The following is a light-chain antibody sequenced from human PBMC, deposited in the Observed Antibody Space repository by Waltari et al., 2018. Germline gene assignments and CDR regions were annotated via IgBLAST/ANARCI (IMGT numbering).Light chain of an antibody. J-gene: IGKJ4*01. CDR2: WAA. CDR3: QQYYTTPLT. Sequence: DIVMTQSPDSLAVSLGERATINCKSSQSILNTTTNDNYLAWYQQKAGQPPKLLIYWAANRQAGVPDRFSGSGSGTDFTLTISSLQAEDVAVYYCQQYYTTPLTFGGGTRVEI. CDR1: QSILNTTTNDNY. V-gene: IGKV4-1*01.